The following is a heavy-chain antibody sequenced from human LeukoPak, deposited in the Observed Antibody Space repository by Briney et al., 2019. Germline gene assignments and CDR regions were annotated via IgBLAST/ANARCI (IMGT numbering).Heavy chain of an antibody. Sequence: GGSLRLSCAASGFTFSSYGMHWVRQAPGKGLEWVALIWSDDRNRYYADSVKGQFTISRDNSKNTLYLQMNSLRAEDTAVYYCARDYGGDAGLDSWGQGTLVTVSS. CDR1: GFTFSSYG. CDR2: IWSDDRNR. J-gene: IGHJ4*02. V-gene: IGHV3-33*01. D-gene: IGHD4-23*01. CDR3: ARDYGGDAGLDS.